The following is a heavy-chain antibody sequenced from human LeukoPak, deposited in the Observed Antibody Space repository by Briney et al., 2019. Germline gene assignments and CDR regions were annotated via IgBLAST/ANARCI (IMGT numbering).Heavy chain of an antibody. CDR2: IYRSGST. V-gene: IGHV4-38-2*02. J-gene: IGHJ5*02. D-gene: IGHD6-13*01. CDR3: ARDTYSSSWPNHNWFDP. Sequence: SETLSLTCTVSGYSISSGYYWGWIRQPPGKGLEWIGSIYRSGSTYYNPSLKSRVTISVDTSKNQFSLKLSSVTAADTAVYYCARDTYSSSWPNHNWFDPWGQGTLVTVSS. CDR1: GYSISSGYY.